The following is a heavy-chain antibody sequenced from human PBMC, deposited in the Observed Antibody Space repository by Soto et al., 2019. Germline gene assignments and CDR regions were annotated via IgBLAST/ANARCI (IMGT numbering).Heavy chain of an antibody. D-gene: IGHD2-2*01. J-gene: IGHJ4*02. CDR2: IWYDGSNK. CDR1: GFTFSSYG. CDR3: ARGGSCISTSCHQLDY. V-gene: IGHV3-33*01. Sequence: QVQLVESGGGVVQPGRSLRLSCAASGFTFSSYGMHWVHQAPGKGLEWVAVIWYDGSNKYYADSVKGRFTISRDNSKNTLYLQMNSLRAEDTAVYYCARGGSCISTSCHQLDYWGQGTLVTVSS.